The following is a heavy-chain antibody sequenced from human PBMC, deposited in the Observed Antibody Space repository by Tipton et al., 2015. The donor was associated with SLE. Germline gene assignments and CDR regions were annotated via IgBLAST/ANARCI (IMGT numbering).Heavy chain of an antibody. CDR1: GGSISSHY. CDR3: ARGGGPHAFDI. Sequence: LRLSCTVSGGSISSHYWSWIRQPPGKGLEWIGYIYYSGSTNYNPSLKSRVTISVDTSKNQFSLKLSSVTAADTAVYYCARGGGPHAFDIWGQGTMVTVSS. CDR2: IYYSGST. D-gene: IGHD3-10*01. J-gene: IGHJ3*02. V-gene: IGHV4-59*11.